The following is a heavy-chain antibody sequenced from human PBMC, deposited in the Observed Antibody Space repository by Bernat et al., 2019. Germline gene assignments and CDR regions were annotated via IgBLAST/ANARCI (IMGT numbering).Heavy chain of an antibody. J-gene: IGHJ6*03. CDR2: ISYDGSNK. CDR1: GFTFSSYA. CDR3: ARGPTYYYYYMDV. Sequence: VQLLESGGGLVQPGGSLRLSCAASGFTFSSYAMHWVRQAPGKGLEWVAVISYDGSNKYYGDSVKGRFTISRDNSKNTLYLQMNSLRAEDTAVYYCARGPTYYYYYMDVWGKGTTVTVSS. V-gene: IGHV3-30*01.